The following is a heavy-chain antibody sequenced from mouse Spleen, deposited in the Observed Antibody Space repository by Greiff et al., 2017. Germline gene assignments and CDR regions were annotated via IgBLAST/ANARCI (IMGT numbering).Heavy chain of an antibody. V-gene: IGHV1-26*01. CDR2: INPNNGGT. J-gene: IGHJ2*01. CDR3: ERVYGTHVRDY. CDR1: GYTFTDYY. Sequence: VQLKESGPELVKPGASVKISCKASGYTFTDYYMNWVKQSHGKSLEWIGDINPNNGGTSYNQKFKGKATLTVDKSSSTAYMELRSLTSEDSAVYYCERVYGTHVRDYWGQGTTRTVSS. D-gene: IGHD2-1*01.